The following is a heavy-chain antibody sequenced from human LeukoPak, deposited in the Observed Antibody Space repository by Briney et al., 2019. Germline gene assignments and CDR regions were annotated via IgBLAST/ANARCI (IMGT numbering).Heavy chain of an antibody. CDR1: GFTVSSNY. D-gene: IGHD3-3*01. CDR2: IYSGGST. CDR3: ARGGAITIFGVAPKHFDY. J-gene: IGHJ4*02. V-gene: IGHV3-53*01. Sequence: GSLRLSCAASGFTVSSNYMSWVRQAPGKGLEWVSVIYSGGSTYYANSVKGRFTISRDNSKNTLYVQMNSLRAEDTAVYYCARGGAITIFGVAPKHFDYWGQGTLVTVSS.